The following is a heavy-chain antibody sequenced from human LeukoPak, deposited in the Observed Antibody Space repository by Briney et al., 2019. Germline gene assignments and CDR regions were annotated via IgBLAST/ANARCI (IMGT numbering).Heavy chain of an antibody. CDR2: IYSGGST. D-gene: IGHD5-12*01. CDR3: ARVWRGYSGYDAFDI. Sequence: GGSLRLSCAASGFTVSSNYMSWVRQAPGKGLEWVSVIYSGGSTYYADSVKGRFTTSRDNSKNTLYLQMNSLRAEDTAVYYCARVWRGYSGYDAFDIWGQGTMVTVSS. CDR1: GFTVSSNY. J-gene: IGHJ3*02. V-gene: IGHV3-66*02.